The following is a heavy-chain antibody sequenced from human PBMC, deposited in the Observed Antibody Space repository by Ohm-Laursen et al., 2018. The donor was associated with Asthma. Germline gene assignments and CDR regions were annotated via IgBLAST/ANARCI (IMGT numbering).Heavy chain of an antibody. V-gene: IGHV3-23*01. CDR2: ISGSGGST. D-gene: IGHD6-13*01. Sequence: GSLRLPCTASGFTFSSYAMSWVRQAPGKGLEWVSAISGSGGSTYYADSVKGRFTISRDNSKNTLYLQMNSLRAEDTAVYYCAKDNTIAAAGYYWGQGTLVTVSS. CDR1: GFTFSSYA. J-gene: IGHJ4*02. CDR3: AKDNTIAAAGYY.